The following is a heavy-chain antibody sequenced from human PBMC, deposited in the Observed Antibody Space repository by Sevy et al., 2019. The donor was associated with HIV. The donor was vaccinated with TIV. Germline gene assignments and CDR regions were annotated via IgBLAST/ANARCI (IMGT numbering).Heavy chain of an antibody. Sequence: GGSLRLSCAASGFTFSSYAMHWVRQAPGKGLEWVAVISYDGSNKYYAHSVKGRFTISRDNSKNTLYLQMNSLRAEDTAVYYCAREREQWLVDRGAFDIWGQGTMVTVSS. D-gene: IGHD6-19*01. CDR2: ISYDGSNK. V-gene: IGHV3-30-3*01. J-gene: IGHJ3*02. CDR3: AREREQWLVDRGAFDI. CDR1: GFTFSSYA.